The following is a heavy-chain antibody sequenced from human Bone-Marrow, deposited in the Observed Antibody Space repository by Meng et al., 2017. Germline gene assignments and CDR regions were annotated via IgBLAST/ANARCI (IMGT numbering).Heavy chain of an antibody. V-gene: IGHV4-31*01. Sequence: QVQPQASRPGSGTPSQTPCVPWTVSGGSISSGGYNWSWIRQQPGTGLEWIGYIYYSGSNYYTPSLKSLVTISVDTSKKQFSLKLSSVTAADTAVYSCARTYYDFWSGYYYFDYWGQGTLVTVSS. D-gene: IGHD3-3*01. CDR1: GGSISSGGYN. CDR3: ARTYYDFWSGYYYFDY. CDR2: IYYSGSN. J-gene: IGHJ4*02.